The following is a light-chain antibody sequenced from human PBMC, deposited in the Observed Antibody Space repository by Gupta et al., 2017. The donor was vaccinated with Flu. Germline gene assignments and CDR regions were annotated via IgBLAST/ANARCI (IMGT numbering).Light chain of an antibody. J-gene: IGKJ1*01. CDR3: QQRVNWPRWT. V-gene: IGKV3-11*01. CDR2: DAS. Sequence: EIVLTQSPATLSLSPGERATRPCRASQSVSSYLAWYQQRPGQAPRLLIYDASTRATGLPARFSASGSGTDFTLTISSREAEDFTVYYCQQRVNWPRWTFGQGTRLEMK. CDR1: QSVSSY.